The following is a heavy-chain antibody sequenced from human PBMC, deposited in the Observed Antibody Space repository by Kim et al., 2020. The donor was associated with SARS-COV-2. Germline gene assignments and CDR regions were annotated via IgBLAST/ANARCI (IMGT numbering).Heavy chain of an antibody. CDR1: GGSINNFF. D-gene: IGHD1-26*01. Sequence: SETLSLTCSVSGGSINNFFWSWIRQSPVKGLEWIGCIRYNTITKYNPSLESRASISIDTSKNQFSLKLSSVTPPDTAVYYCVRLGIVGADGTRWVDDYWGQGALVTVSS. CDR2: IRYNTIT. J-gene: IGHJ4*02. V-gene: IGHV4-59*01. CDR3: VRLGIVGADGTRWVDDY.